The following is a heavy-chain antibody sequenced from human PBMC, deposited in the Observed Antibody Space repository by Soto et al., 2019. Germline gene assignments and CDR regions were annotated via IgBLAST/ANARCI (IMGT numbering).Heavy chain of an antibody. Sequence: AGGSLRLSCAASGFTFSGSAMDWVRQASGKGLEWVGRIRSKVNSYATAYAASVKGRFTISRDDSKNTAYLQMNSLTTEDTAVYYCTSQAHYYDSSGYYYIHDYWGQGTLVTVSS. V-gene: IGHV3-73*01. J-gene: IGHJ4*02. CDR3: TSQAHYYDSSGYYYIHDY. CDR1: GFTFSGSA. CDR2: IRSKVNSYAT. D-gene: IGHD3-22*01.